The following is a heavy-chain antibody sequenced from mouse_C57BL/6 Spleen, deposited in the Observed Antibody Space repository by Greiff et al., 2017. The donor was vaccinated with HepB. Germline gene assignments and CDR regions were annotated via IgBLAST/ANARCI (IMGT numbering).Heavy chain of an antibody. D-gene: IGHD1-1*01. Sequence: VQLQQSGTELVKPGASVKLSCKASGYTFTSYWMHWVKQRPGQGLEWIGNINPSNGGTNYNEKFKSKATLTGDKSSSTAYMQLSSLTSGDSAVYYCARDYYVSRDFDYWGQGTTLTVSS. CDR2: INPSNGGT. CDR3: ARDYYVSRDFDY. J-gene: IGHJ2*01. V-gene: IGHV1-53*01. CDR1: GYTFTSYW.